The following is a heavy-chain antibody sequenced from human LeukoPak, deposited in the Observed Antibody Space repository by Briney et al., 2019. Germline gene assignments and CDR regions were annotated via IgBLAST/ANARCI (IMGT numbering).Heavy chain of an antibody. CDR1: EFSFSSYW. D-gene: IGHD5-12*01. V-gene: IGHV3-74*01. J-gene: IGHJ4*02. CDR3: VRSLLGGSDK. Sequence: RGSLRLSCATSEFSFSSYWMHWVRQAPGKGLVWVSRINYDGRTTNYADSVKGRFTISRDNAKNTLYLQMNSLRAEDTAVYYCVRSLLGGSDKWGQGTLVTVSS. CDR2: INYDGRTT.